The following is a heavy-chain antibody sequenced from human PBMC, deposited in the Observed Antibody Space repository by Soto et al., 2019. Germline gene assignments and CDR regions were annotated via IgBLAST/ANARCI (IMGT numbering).Heavy chain of an antibody. D-gene: IGHD3-22*01. CDR1: GFTFSSYA. Sequence: QPGGSLRLSCAASGFTFSSYAMSWVRQAPGKGLEWVSAISGSGGSTYYADSVKGRFTISRDNSKNTLYLQMNSLRAEDTAVYYCAKVMYYYDSSGYYSGSGMDVWGQGTTVTVSS. CDR2: ISGSGGST. CDR3: AKVMYYYDSSGYYSGSGMDV. V-gene: IGHV3-23*01. J-gene: IGHJ6*02.